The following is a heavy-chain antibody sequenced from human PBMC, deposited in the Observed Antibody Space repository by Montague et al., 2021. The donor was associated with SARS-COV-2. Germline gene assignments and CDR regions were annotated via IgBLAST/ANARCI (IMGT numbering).Heavy chain of an antibody. D-gene: IGHD1-7*01. V-gene: IGHV4-39*01. CDR3: ARGLYNWNYKHWFDT. Sequence: SETLSLTCTVSGGSVGSSHYYWAWIRQPSGKGLEWIGTIYYSGSTYYNPSPRSRVTIDVDASTNQFSLKLHSVTAADTAVYFCARGLYNWNYKHWFDTWGQGTLVTVSS. J-gene: IGHJ5*02. CDR2: IYYSGST. CDR1: GGSVGSSHYY.